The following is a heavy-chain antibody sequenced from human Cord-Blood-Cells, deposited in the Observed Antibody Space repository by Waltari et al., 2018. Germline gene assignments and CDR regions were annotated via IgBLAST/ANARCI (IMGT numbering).Heavy chain of an antibody. D-gene: IGHD5-12*01. J-gene: IGHJ5*02. Sequence: QVQLVQSGAEVKKPGASVKVSCKASGYTFTSYDINWVRPATGQGLEWMGWMNPNSGNTGYAQKFQGRVTITRNTSISTAYMELSSLRSEDTAVYYCASLVYSGYDNWFDPWGQGTLVTVSS. CDR2: MNPNSGNT. V-gene: IGHV1-8*03. CDR3: ASLVYSGYDNWFDP. CDR1: GYTFTSYD.